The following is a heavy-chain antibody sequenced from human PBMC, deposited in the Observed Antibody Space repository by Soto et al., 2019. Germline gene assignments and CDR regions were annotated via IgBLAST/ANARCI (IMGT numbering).Heavy chain of an antibody. CDR2: IYYSGST. D-gene: IGHD1-26*01. CDR1: GGSISSYH. V-gene: IGHV4-59*01. CDR3: ASLSGSSPTADY. Sequence: LSETLSLTCTVSGGSISSYHWSWIRQPPGKGLEWIGYIYYSGSTNYNPSLKSRVTISVDTSKNQFSLKLSSVTAADTAVYYCASLSGSSPTADYWGQGTLVTVSS. J-gene: IGHJ4*02.